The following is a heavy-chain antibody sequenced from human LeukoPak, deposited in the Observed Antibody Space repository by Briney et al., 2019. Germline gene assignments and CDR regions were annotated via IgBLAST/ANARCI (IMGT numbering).Heavy chain of an antibody. Sequence: PGGSLRLSCAASGFTFSSYAMHWVRQAPGKGLEYVSAISSNGGSTYYANSVKGRFTISRDNSKNTLYLQMGSLRAEDMAVYYCARSGSYWGPFDYWGQGNLVTVSS. D-gene: IGHD1-26*01. J-gene: IGHJ4*02. CDR3: ARSGSYWGPFDY. CDR2: ISSNGGST. CDR1: GFTFSSYA. V-gene: IGHV3-64*01.